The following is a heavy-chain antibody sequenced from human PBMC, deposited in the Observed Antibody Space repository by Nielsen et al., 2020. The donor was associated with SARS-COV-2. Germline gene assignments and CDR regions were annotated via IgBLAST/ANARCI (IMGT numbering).Heavy chain of an antibody. CDR3: ATHRVRFGMVVGAFDI. CDR2: ISSRSRYT. Sequence: GESLKISCAASGFTFNDYYMSWIRQAPGKGLEWVSYISSRSRYTHYADSVKGRFIISRDNAKNSLYLQLNSLRAEDTAVYYCATHRVRFGMVVGAFDIWGQGTLVTVSS. V-gene: IGHV3-11*03. J-gene: IGHJ3*02. D-gene: IGHD3-10*01. CDR1: GFTFNDYY.